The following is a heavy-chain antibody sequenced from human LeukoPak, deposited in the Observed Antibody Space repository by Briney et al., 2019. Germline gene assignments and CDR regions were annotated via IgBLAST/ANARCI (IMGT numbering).Heavy chain of an antibody. D-gene: IGHD6-6*01. CDR2: IYTSGST. CDR1: GGSISSGSYY. V-gene: IGHV4-61*02. J-gene: IGHJ4*02. CDR3: ARDKGTSYLSSFDY. Sequence: SQTLSLTCTVSGGSISSGSYYWSWLRQPAGKGLEWVGRIYTSGSTNYNPPLKSRVTISVDTSKNQFSLKLSSVTAADTAVYYCARDKGTSYLSSFDYWGQGTLVTVSS.